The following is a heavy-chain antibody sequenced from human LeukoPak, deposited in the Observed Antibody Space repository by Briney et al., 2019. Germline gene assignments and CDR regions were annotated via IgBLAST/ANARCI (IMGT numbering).Heavy chain of an antibody. J-gene: IGHJ4*02. D-gene: IGHD1-26*01. CDR1: GGTFSSYA. CDR3: AREGGSGSYDFDY. Sequence: VASVKVSCKASGGTFSSYAISWVRQAPGQGLEWMGGIIPIFGTANYAQKFQGRVTITADESTSTAYMELSSLRSEDTAVYYCAREGGSGSYDFDYWGQGTLVTVSS. CDR2: IIPIFGTA. V-gene: IGHV1-69*13.